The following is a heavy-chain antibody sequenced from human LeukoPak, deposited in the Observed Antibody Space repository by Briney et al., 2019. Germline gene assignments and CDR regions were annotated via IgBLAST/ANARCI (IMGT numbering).Heavy chain of an antibody. J-gene: IGHJ5*02. D-gene: IGHD6-19*01. Sequence: ASVKVSCKASGYTFTGYYMHWVRQAPGQGLEWMGWINPNSGGTNYAQKFQGRVTMTRDTSISTAYMELSRLRSDDTAVYYCARVVGSGWYNWFDPWGQGTLVTVSS. CDR2: INPNSGGT. CDR3: ARVVGSGWYNWFDP. V-gene: IGHV1-2*02. CDR1: GYTFTGYY.